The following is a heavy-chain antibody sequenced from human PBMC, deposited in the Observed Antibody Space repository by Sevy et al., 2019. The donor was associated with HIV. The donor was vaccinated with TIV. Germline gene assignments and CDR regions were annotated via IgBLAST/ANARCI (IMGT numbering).Heavy chain of an antibody. CDR3: ARGGIAAAGHYYYYMDV. D-gene: IGHD6-13*01. CDR1: GGSISSYY. Sequence: SETLSLTCTVSGGSISSYYWSWIRQPAGKGLEWIGRIYTSGSTNYNPSLKSRVTMSVDTSKNQFSLKLSSVTAADTAVYYCARGGIAAAGHYYYYMDVWGKGTTVTVSS. V-gene: IGHV4-4*07. J-gene: IGHJ6*03. CDR2: IYTSGST.